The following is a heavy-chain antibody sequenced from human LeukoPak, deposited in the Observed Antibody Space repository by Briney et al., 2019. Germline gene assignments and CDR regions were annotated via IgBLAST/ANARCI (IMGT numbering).Heavy chain of an antibody. Sequence: SETLSLTCAVSGGSVSSSTYYWGWIRQPPGMGLEWIGNIYYTGSSYYNPSLKSRVTMSVDTSKNQFSLKMNSVTAADTAVYYCARLSKGRYFDYIFDFWGQGTLLTVSS. V-gene: IGHV4-39*01. CDR1: GGSVSSSTYY. CDR3: ARLSKGRYFDYIFDF. J-gene: IGHJ4*02. CDR2: IYYTGSS. D-gene: IGHD3-9*01.